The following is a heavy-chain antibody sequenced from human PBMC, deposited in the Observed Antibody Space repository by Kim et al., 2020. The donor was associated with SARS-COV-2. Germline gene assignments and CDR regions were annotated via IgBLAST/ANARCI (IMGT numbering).Heavy chain of an antibody. CDR3: ASITTGGPLGPSDY. D-gene: IGHD4-17*01. V-gene: IGHV3-21*01. CDR2: ISSSSSYI. Sequence: GGSLRLSCAASGFTFSSYSMNWVRQAPGKGLEWVSSISSSSSYIYYADSVKGRFTISRDNAKNSLYLQMNSLRAEDTAVYYCASITTGGPLGPSDYWGQGTLVTVSS. CDR1: GFTFSSYS. J-gene: IGHJ4*02.